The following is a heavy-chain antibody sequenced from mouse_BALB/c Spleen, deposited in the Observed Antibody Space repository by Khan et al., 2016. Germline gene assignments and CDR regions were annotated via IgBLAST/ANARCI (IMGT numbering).Heavy chain of an antibody. J-gene: IGHJ3*01. CDR3: ARGGNYRAWFAY. CDR1: GDSITSGY. V-gene: IGHV3-8*02. D-gene: IGHD2-1*01. CDR2: ISYSGST. Sequence: EVKLLESGPSLVKPSQTLSLTCSVTGDSITSGYWNWIRKFPGNKLEYMGYISYSGSTYYNPSLKSRLSITRDTSKNQYYLQLNSVTTEDTATYYCARGGNYRAWFAYWGQGTLVTVSA.